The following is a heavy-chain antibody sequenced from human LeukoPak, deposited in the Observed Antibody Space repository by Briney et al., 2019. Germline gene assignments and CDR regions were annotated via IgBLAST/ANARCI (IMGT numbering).Heavy chain of an antibody. J-gene: IGHJ4*02. D-gene: IGHD3-10*01. Sequence: ASVKVSCKTFGYTFTDLYIHWVRQAPGQGLEWMGWISPNTGDTNSAQKFQGRVTLTRDTSIRTAYMELTSLRSDDTAMYYCAREGNFYGSGRGDYWGQGTLVSVSS. CDR3: AREGNFYGSGRGDY. V-gene: IGHV1-2*02. CDR2: ISPNTGDT. CDR1: GYTFTDLY.